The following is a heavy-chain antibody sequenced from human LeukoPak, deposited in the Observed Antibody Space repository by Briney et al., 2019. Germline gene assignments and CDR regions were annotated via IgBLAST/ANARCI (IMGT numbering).Heavy chain of an antibody. CDR1: GFTFSSYW. J-gene: IGHJ3*02. CDR3: AKDGMVVVTPGNFDI. CDR2: IKQDGSEK. D-gene: IGHD3-22*01. V-gene: IGHV3-7*01. Sequence: GGSLRLSCAASGFTFSSYWMSWVRQAPGKGLEWVANIKQDGSEKYYVDSVKGRFTISRDNAKNSLYLQMNSLRAEDTAVYYCAKDGMVVVTPGNFDIWGQGTMVTVSS.